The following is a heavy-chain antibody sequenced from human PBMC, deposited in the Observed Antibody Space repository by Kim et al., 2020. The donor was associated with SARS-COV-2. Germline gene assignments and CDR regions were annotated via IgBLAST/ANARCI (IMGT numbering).Heavy chain of an antibody. CDR2: INTNTGNP. CDR1: GYTFTSYA. CDR3: ARVPYPPYYYYGMDV. V-gene: IGHV7-4-1*02. J-gene: IGHJ6*02. Sequence: ASVKVSCKASGYTFTSYAMNWVRQAPGQGLEWMGWINTNTGNPTYAQGFTGRFVFSLDTSVSTAYLQISSLKAEDTAVYYCARVPYPPYYYYGMDVWGQGTTVTVSS.